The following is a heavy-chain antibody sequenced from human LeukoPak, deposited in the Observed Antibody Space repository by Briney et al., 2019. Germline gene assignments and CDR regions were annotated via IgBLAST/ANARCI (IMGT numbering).Heavy chain of an antibody. D-gene: IGHD2-2*01. CDR1: GGSLSGYY. Sequence: SETLSLTCAVYGGSLSGYYWSWIRQPPGKGLEWIGEINHSGSTNYNPSLKSRVTISVDTSKNQFSLKLSSVTAADTAVYYCAKRVVVPATIVWYFDVWGRGTLVTVSS. CDR2: INHSGST. V-gene: IGHV4-34*01. CDR3: AKRVVVPATIVWYFDV. J-gene: IGHJ2*01.